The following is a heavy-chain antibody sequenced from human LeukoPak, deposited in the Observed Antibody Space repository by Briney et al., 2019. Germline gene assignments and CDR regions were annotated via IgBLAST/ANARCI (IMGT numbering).Heavy chain of an antibody. CDR2: INPNSGGT. D-gene: IGHD2-2*01. J-gene: IGHJ6*02. Sequence: ASVKDSCKASGYTFTGYYMHWVRQAPGQGLGWTRLINPNSGGTNYAQKFQGRVTMTRDTSISTAYMELGRLRSDDTAVYYCAVVVVPAAYYYYYYYGMDVWGQGTTVTVSS. CDR3: AVVVVPAAYYYYYYYGMDV. V-gene: IGHV1-2*02. CDR1: GYTFTGYY.